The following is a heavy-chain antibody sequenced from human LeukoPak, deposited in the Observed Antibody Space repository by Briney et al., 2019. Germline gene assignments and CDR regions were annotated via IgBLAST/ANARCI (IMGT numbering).Heavy chain of an antibody. CDR1: GYTFTSYA. D-gene: IGHD2-2*02. CDR3: ALVVPAAISPPDV. Sequence: ASVKVSCKASGYTFTSYAMHWVRQAPGQRLECMGWINAGNGNTRYSQKFQGRVTITSDTSASTAYMELSSLRSEDTAVYYCALVVPAAISPPDVWGQGTLVTVSS. J-gene: IGHJ4*02. CDR2: INAGNGNT. V-gene: IGHV1-3*01.